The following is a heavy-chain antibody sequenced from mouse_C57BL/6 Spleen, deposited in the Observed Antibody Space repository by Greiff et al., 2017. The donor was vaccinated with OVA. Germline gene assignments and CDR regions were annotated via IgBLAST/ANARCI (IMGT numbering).Heavy chain of an antibody. CDR2: IDPETGGT. D-gene: IGHD2-1*01. V-gene: IGHV1-15*01. Sequence: VQLQLSGAELVRPGASVTLSCKASGYTFTDYEMHWVKQTPVHGLEWIGAIDPETGGTAYNQKFKGKAILTADKSSSTAYMELRSLTSEDSAVYYCTRGNLWYFDVWGTGTTVTVSS. CDR1: GYTFTDYE. CDR3: TRGNLWYFDV. J-gene: IGHJ1*03.